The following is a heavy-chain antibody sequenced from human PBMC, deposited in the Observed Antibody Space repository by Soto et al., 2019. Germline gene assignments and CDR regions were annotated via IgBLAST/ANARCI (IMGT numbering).Heavy chain of an antibody. CDR1: GFTFSSYG. CDR2: ISYDGSNK. CDR3: ARDWNDIAAAALAY. Sequence: PGGSLRLSCAASGFTFSSYGMHWVRQAPGKGLEWVAVISYDGSNKYYADSVKGRFTISRDNSKNTLYLQMNSLRAEDTAVYYCARDWNDIAAAALAYWGQGTLVTVSS. J-gene: IGHJ4*02. V-gene: IGHV3-30*03. D-gene: IGHD6-13*01.